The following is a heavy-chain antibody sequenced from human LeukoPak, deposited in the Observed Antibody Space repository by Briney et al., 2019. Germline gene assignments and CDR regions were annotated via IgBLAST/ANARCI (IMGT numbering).Heavy chain of an antibody. Sequence: PSETLSLTCTVSGGSISSSSYYWGWIRQPPGKGLEWIGSIYYSGSTYYNPSLKSRVTISVDTSENQFSLKLSSVTAADTAVYYCASPQYSYGLDWGQGTLVTASS. CDR1: GGSISSSSYY. J-gene: IGHJ4*02. D-gene: IGHD5-18*01. CDR2: IYYSGST. CDR3: ASPQYSYGLD. V-gene: IGHV4-39*01.